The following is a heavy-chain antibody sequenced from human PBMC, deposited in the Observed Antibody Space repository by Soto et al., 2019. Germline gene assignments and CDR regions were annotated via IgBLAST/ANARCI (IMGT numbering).Heavy chain of an antibody. D-gene: IGHD3-10*01. Sequence: SQTLSLTCAISGDSVSSNSAAWNWIRQSPSRGLEWLGRTYYRSKWYNDYAVSVKSRITINPDTSKNQFSLQLNSVTPEDTAVYYCARDQGNTMVRGGDYYYGMGVWGQGTTVTVSS. V-gene: IGHV6-1*01. CDR2: TYYRSKWYN. CDR3: ARDQGNTMVRGGDYYYGMGV. CDR1: GDSVSSNSAA. J-gene: IGHJ6*02.